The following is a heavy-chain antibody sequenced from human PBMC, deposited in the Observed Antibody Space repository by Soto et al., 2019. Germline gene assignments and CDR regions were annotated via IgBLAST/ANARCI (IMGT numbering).Heavy chain of an antibody. CDR2: IKQDGSEK. J-gene: IGHJ4*02. D-gene: IGHD3-22*01. V-gene: IGHV3-7*03. CDR3: ARGRGSGYPFDY. Sequence: GGSLRLSCAASGITLSSYLMSWVRQAPGKGLEWVAKIKQDGSEKNYVDSVKGRFTISRDNAKNSLYLQMNSLRADDTAVYYCARGRGSGYPFDYWGQGTLVTVSS. CDR1: GITLSSYL.